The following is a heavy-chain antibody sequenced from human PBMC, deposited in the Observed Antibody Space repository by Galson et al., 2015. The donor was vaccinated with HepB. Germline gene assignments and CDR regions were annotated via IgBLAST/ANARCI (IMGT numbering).Heavy chain of an antibody. CDR3: ATAVYYYGSGSYYRGD. J-gene: IGHJ4*02. Sequence: SVKVSCKVSGYTLTELSMHWVRQAPGKGLEWMGGFDPEDGETIYAQKFQGRVTMTEDTSTDTAYMELSSLRSEDTAVYYCATAVYYYGSGSYYRGDWCQGTLVTVSS. CDR2: FDPEDGET. D-gene: IGHD3-10*01. V-gene: IGHV1-24*01. CDR1: GYTLTELS.